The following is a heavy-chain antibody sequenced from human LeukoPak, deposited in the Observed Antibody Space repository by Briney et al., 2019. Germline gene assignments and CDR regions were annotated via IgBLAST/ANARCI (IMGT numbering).Heavy chain of an antibody. CDR3: ARGSSGYSYG. V-gene: IGHV4-34*01. D-gene: IGHD5-18*01. CDR1: GGSFSGYY. CDR2: INHSGST. Sequence: SETLSLTCAVYGGSFSGYYWSWIRQPPGKGLEWIGEINHSGSTNYNPSLKSRVTISVDTSKNQFSLKLSSVTAADTAVYYCARGSSGYSYGWGQGTLVTVSS. J-gene: IGHJ4*02.